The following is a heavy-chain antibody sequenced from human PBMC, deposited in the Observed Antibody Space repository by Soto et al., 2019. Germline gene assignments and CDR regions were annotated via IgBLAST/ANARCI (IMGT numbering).Heavy chain of an antibody. D-gene: IGHD2-15*01. CDR3: ARDRGCSGGSCCMGNNWFDP. J-gene: IGHJ5*02. CDR1: GGSISSYY. Sequence: QVQLQESAPGLVKPPETLSLTCTVSGGSISSYYWSWIRQPPGKGLEWSGYIYYSGSTKYNPSLKRRVNIAVGTSNNQLSLKLSSVTGADTAVYYCARDRGCSGGSCCMGNNWFDPWGQGALVTVFS. CDR2: IYYSGST. V-gene: IGHV4-59*01.